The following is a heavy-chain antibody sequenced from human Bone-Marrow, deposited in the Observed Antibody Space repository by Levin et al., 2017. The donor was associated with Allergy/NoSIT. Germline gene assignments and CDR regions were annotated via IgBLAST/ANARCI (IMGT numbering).Heavy chain of an antibody. CDR1: GFTFSSYA. V-gene: IGHV3-30-3*01. J-gene: IGHJ5*02. Sequence: GGSLRLSCAASGFTFSSYAMHWVRQAPGKGLEWVAVISYDGSNKYYADSVKGRFTISRDNSKNTLYLQMNSLRAEDTAVYYCARPTQPWVAAAGTSGVNWFDPWGQGTLVTVSS. D-gene: IGHD6-13*01. CDR2: ISYDGSNK. CDR3: ARPTQPWVAAAGTSGVNWFDP.